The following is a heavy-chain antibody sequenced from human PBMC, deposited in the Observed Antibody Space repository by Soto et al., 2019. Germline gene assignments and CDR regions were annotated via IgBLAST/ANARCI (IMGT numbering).Heavy chain of an antibody. J-gene: IGHJ6*02. CDR2: INHSGST. Sequence: QVQLQQWGAGLLKPSETLSLTCAVYGGSFSGYYWSWIRQPPGKGLEWIGEINHSGSTNYNPSLKSRLTISVDTAKNQFSLKLSSVTAADTAVYYCARAVGSGWSFRSYYYYYGMDVWGQGTTVTVSS. V-gene: IGHV4-34*01. CDR3: ARAVGSGWSFRSYYYYYGMDV. D-gene: IGHD6-19*01. CDR1: GGSFSGYY.